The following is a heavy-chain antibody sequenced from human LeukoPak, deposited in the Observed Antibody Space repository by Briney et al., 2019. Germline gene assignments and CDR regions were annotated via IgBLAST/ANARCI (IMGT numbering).Heavy chain of an antibody. V-gene: IGHV3-21*01. CDR3: ARAYDSSGYYYSDFFDY. CDR2: ISSSSSYV. Sequence: GGSLRLSCAASGFTFSRYSINWVRQAPGKGLEWVSSISSSSSYVYYADSVRGRFTISRDNAKNSLYLQVSSLRAEDTAVYYCARAYDSSGYYYSDFFDYWGQGTLVTVSS. D-gene: IGHD3-22*01. J-gene: IGHJ4*02. CDR1: GFTFSRYS.